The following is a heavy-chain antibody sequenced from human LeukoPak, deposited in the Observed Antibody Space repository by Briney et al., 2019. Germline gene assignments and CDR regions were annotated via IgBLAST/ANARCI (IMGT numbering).Heavy chain of an antibody. CDR3: ARISLLGITDY. V-gene: IGHV4-39*07. J-gene: IGHJ4*02. D-gene: IGHD7-27*01. CDR2: IYYSGST. CDR1: GGSISSSSYY. Sequence: SETLSLTCTVSGGSISSSSYYWGWIRQPPGKGLEWIGSIYYSGSTYYNPSLKSRVTISVDTSKNQFSLKLSSVTAADTAVYYCARISLLGITDYWGQGTLVTVSS.